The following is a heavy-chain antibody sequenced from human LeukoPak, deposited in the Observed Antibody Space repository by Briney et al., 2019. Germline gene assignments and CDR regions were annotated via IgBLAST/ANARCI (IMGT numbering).Heavy chain of an antibody. Sequence: EASVKVSCKASGYTFTGYYMHWVRQAPGQGLEWMGWINPNSGGTNYAQKFQGRVTMTRDTSISTAYMELSRLRSDDTAVFYCARGTTIFGVVIINDAFDIWGQGTMVTVSS. D-gene: IGHD3-3*01. CDR2: INPNSGGT. V-gene: IGHV1-2*02. CDR1: GYTFTGYY. J-gene: IGHJ3*02. CDR3: ARGTTIFGVVIINDAFDI.